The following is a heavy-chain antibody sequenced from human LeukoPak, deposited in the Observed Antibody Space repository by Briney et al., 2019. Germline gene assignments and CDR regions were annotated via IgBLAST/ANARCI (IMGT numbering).Heavy chain of an antibody. J-gene: IGHJ5*02. V-gene: IGHV1-69*04. CDR3: ASLGEAAAGMNWFDP. D-gene: IGHD6-13*01. CDR1: GGTFSSYA. Sequence: GASVKVSYKASGGTFSSYAISWVRQAPGQGLEWMGRIIPILGIANYAQKFQGRVTITADKSTSTAYMELSSLRSEDTAVYYCASLGEAAAGMNWFDPWGQGTLVTVSS. CDR2: IIPILGIA.